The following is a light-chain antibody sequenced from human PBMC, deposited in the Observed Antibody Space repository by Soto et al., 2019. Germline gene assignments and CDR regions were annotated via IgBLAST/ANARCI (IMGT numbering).Light chain of an antibody. CDR2: EVN. Sequence: QSALTQPASVSGSPGQSITISCTGTNSDVGAYNYVSWYQPRPGKAPKLIIYEVNHRPSDVSNRFSGSKSGYTASLTISGLQPEDEADYYCNPYTNTYTFVLGTGTKVTV. V-gene: IGLV2-14*01. CDR3: NPYTNTYTFV. J-gene: IGLJ1*01. CDR1: NSDVGAYNY.